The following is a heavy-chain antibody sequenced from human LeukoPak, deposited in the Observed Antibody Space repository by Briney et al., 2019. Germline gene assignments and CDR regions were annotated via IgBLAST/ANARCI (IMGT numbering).Heavy chain of an antibody. D-gene: IGHD2-2*01. CDR3: AVKLPTASPQYFQH. Sequence: SETLSLTCAVYGGSFSGYCWSWIGQPLGKGLEWIGEINHSGSTNYNPSLKSRVTISADTSKNQFSLILSSVTAADTAVYYCAVKLPTASPQYFQHWGQGTLVIVSS. V-gene: IGHV4-34*01. CDR2: INHSGST. CDR1: GGSFSGYC. J-gene: IGHJ1*01.